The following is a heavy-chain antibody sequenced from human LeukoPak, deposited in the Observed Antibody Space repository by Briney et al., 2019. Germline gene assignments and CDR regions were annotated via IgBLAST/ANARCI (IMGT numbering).Heavy chain of an antibody. Sequence: PSETLSLTCTVSGGSISSYYWSWIRQPPGKGLEWIGYIYYSGSTNYNPSLKSRVTISVDTSKNQFSLKLSSVTAADTAVYYCARGVRGVRPYYMDVWGKGTTVTISS. J-gene: IGHJ6*03. D-gene: IGHD3-10*01. CDR1: GGSISSYY. CDR2: IYYSGST. V-gene: IGHV4-59*01. CDR3: ARGVRGVRPYYMDV.